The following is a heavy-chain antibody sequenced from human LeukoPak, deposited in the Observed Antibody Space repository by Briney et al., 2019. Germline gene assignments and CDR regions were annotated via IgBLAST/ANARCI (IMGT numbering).Heavy chain of an antibody. CDR1: GGTFSSYA. CDR3: ARNYYGDPFDY. Sequence: ASVKVSCKASGGTFSSYAISWVRQAPGQGLEWMGWMNPNSGNTGYAQKFQGRVTMTRNTSISTAYMELSSLRSEDTAVYYCARNYYGDPFDYWGQGTLVTASS. CDR2: MNPNSGNT. J-gene: IGHJ4*02. V-gene: IGHV1-8*02. D-gene: IGHD4-17*01.